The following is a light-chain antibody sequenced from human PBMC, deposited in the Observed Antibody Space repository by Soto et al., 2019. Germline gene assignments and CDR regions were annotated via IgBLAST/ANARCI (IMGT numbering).Light chain of an antibody. CDR1: QSLRSNF. CDR2: GAA. J-gene: IGKJ1*01. CDR3: QHYNYWPPKT. V-gene: IGKV3-20*01. Sequence: ELVLTHSRGTLSLSPGERATLSCRASQSLRSNFLAWSQPKPGQTPRLLIYGAANRATGIPDRFSGSGSGTDFTLTISSLQSEDFAVYYCQHYNYWPPKTFGQGTKVDIK.